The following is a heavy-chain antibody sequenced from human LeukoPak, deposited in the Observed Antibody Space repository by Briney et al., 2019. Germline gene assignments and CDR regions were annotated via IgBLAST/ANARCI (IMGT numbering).Heavy chain of an antibody. CDR1: GGSISSGGYY. V-gene: IGHV4-31*03. D-gene: IGHD3-22*01. CDR3: ARQYNYYDSSGYYY. CDR2: IYYSGST. Sequence: PSETLSLTCTVSGGSISSGGYYWSWIRQHPGKGLEWIGYIYYSGSTYYNPSLKSRVTISVDTSKNQFSLKLSSVTAADTAVYYCARQYNYYDSSGYYYWGQGTLVIVSS. J-gene: IGHJ4*02.